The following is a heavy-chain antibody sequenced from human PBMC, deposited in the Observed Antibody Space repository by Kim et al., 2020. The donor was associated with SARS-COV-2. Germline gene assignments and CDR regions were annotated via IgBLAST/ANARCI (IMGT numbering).Heavy chain of an antibody. V-gene: IGHV3-23*01. J-gene: IGHJ5*02. CDR2: ISGSGGST. D-gene: IGHD2-8*02. CDR1: GFTFSSYA. Sequence: GGSLRLSCAASGFTFSSYAMSWVRQAPGKGLEWVSAISGSGGSTYYADSVKGRFTISRDNSKNTLYLQMNSLRAEDTAVYYCAKDGRGLLGRNWFDPWGQGTLVTVSS. CDR3: AKDGRGLLGRNWFDP.